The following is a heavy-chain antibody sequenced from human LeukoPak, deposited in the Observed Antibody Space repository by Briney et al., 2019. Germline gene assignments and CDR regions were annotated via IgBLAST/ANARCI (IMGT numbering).Heavy chain of an antibody. CDR3: ARGTSSWYTWFDP. CDR1: GYSFTTYG. J-gene: IGHJ5*02. CDR2: ISAYNANT. D-gene: IGHD6-13*01. Sequence: ASVKVSCKASGYSFTTYGISWVRQAPGQGLEWMGWISAYNANTNYALKLQGRVTMTTDTSTSTAYMELRSLRSDDTAVYYCARGTSSWYTWFDPWGQGTLVTVSS. V-gene: IGHV1-18*01.